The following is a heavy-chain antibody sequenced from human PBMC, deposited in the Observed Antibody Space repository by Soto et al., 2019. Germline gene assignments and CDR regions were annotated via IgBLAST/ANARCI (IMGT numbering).Heavy chain of an antibody. D-gene: IGHD2-2*01. J-gene: IGHJ6*02. CDR1: GFTLTSSA. Sequence: GASVKVSCKASGFTLTSSAVQWGRQARGQRLEWIGWIVVGSGNTNYAQKFQERVTITRDMSTSTAYMELSSLRSEDTAVYYCARHDCISSSCYYYYYYGPDVWGQGSTVTVSS. CDR2: IVVGSGNT. CDR3: ARHDCISSSCYYYYYYGPDV. V-gene: IGHV1-58*01.